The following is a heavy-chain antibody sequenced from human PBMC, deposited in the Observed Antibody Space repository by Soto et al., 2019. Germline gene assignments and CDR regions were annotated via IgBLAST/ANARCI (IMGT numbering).Heavy chain of an antibody. J-gene: IGHJ3*02. Sequence: SETLSLTCAVSGGSISSGGYSWSWIRQPPGKGLEWIGYIYHSGSTYYNPSLKSRVTMSVDTSKNQFSLKLSSVTAADTAVYYCARDFIEQVGGNRPGYAFDIWGQGTMVTVSS. CDR1: GGSISSGGYS. CDR3: ARDFIEQVGGNRPGYAFDI. V-gene: IGHV4-30-2*05. CDR2: IYHSGST. D-gene: IGHD6-13*01.